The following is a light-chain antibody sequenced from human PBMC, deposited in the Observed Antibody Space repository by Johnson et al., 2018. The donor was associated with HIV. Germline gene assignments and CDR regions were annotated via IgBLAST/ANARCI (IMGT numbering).Light chain of an antibody. CDR1: SSNIGNNY. J-gene: IGLJ1*01. V-gene: IGLV1-51*01. CDR2: DNN. Sequence: SLLTQPPSVSAAPGQQVTISCSGSSSNIGNNYVSWYQHLPGTAPKLLIYDNNKRPSGIPDRFSGSKSGTSATLGITGLQTGDEADYYCGTWDSSLSAGGVFGTGTKVTVL. CDR3: GTWDSSLSAGGV.